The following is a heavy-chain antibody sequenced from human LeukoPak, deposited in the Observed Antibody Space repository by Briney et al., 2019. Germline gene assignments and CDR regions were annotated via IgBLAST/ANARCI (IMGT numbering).Heavy chain of an antibody. V-gene: IGHV1-69*05. CDR3: ARSSRIRLNWFDP. D-gene: IGHD2-21*01. CDR2: IIPIFGTA. CDR1: GGTFSSYA. J-gene: IGHJ5*02. Sequence: ASVKVSCKASGGTFSSYAISWVRQAPGQGLEWMGGIIPIFGTANYAQKFQGRVTITTDESTSTAYMELSSLRSEDTAVYYCARSSRIRLNWFDPWGQGTLVTVSS.